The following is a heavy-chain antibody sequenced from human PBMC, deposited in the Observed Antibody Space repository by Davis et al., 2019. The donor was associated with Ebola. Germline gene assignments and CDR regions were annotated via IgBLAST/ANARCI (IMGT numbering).Heavy chain of an antibody. CDR2: ISSNGGST. CDR3: ARSDTAMGILLYYGMDV. CDR1: GFTFSSYA. J-gene: IGHJ6*02. V-gene: IGHV3-64*01. D-gene: IGHD5-18*01. Sequence: GESLKISCAASGFTFSSYAMHWVRQAPGKGLEYVSAISSNGGSTYYANSVKGRFTISRDNSKNTLYLQMNSLRAEDTAVYYCARSDTAMGILLYYGMDVWGQGTTVTVSS.